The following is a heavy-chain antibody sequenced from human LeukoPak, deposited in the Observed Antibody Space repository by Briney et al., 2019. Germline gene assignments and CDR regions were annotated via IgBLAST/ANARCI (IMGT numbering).Heavy chain of an antibody. Sequence: GGSLRLSCAASGFTFSSYSMNWVRQAPGKGLEWVSSISSSSSYIYYADSVKGRFTISRDNAKNSLYLQMNSPRAEDTAVYYCAKEGLYCSSTSCYPSLGDWGQGTLVTVSS. CDR2: ISSSSSYI. CDR3: AKEGLYCSSTSCYPSLGD. D-gene: IGHD2-2*01. J-gene: IGHJ4*02. V-gene: IGHV3-21*01. CDR1: GFTFSSYS.